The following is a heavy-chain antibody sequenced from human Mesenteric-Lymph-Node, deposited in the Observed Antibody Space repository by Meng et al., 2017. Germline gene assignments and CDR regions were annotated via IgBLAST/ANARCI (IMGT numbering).Heavy chain of an antibody. J-gene: IGHJ4*02. D-gene: IGHD3-22*01. CDR1: GDSISNYY. V-gene: IGHV4-4*07. CDR2: IFTSGST. Sequence: SETLSLTCTVSGDSISNYYWSWIRQPAGKGLEWIGRIFTSGSTNYNPSLKSRVTMSVDTSQNQFSLKLTSVTAADTAVYYCARGYYDSSGYYPFDSWGQGTLVTVSS. CDR3: ARGYYDSSGYYPFDS.